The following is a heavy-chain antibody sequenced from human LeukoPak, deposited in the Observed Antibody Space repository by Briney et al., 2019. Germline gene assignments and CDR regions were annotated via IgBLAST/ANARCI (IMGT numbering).Heavy chain of an antibody. Sequence: GGSLRLSCAASGFTFSSYAMSWVRQAPGKGLEWVSAISGSGGSTYYADSVKGRFTISRDNSKNTLYLQMNSLRAEDTAVYYCARSFDHGDYWYFDLWGRGTLVTVSS. CDR1: GFTFSSYA. V-gene: IGHV3-23*01. CDR3: ARSFDHGDYWYFDL. D-gene: IGHD4-17*01. J-gene: IGHJ2*01. CDR2: ISGSGGST.